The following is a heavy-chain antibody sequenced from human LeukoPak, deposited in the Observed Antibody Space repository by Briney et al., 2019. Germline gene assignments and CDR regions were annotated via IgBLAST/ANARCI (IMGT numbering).Heavy chain of an antibody. J-gene: IGHJ4*02. CDR1: GFTFSSYA. V-gene: IGHV3-30-3*01. CDR3: ARPLVSGSYYIMEY. CDR2: ISYDGSNR. Sequence: PGGSLRLSCAASGFTFSSYAMHWVRQAPGKGLEWVAVISYDGSNRYYADSVKGRFTISRDISKNTLYLQMDSLGAEDTAVYYCARPLVSGSYYIMEYWGQGTLVTVSS. D-gene: IGHD3-10*01.